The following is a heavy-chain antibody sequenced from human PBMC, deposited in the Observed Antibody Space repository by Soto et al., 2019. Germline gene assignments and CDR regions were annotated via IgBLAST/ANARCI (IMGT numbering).Heavy chain of an antibody. CDR2: INHSGST. CDR1: GGSFSGYY. V-gene: IGHV4-34*01. Sequence: SETLSLTCAVYGGSFSGYYWSWIRQPPGKGLEWIGEINHSGSTNYNPSLKSRVTISVDTSKNQFSLKLSSVTAADTAVYYCARGGDYYYGMDVWGQGTTVTVSS. J-gene: IGHJ6*02. D-gene: IGHD4-17*01. CDR3: ARGGDYYYGMDV.